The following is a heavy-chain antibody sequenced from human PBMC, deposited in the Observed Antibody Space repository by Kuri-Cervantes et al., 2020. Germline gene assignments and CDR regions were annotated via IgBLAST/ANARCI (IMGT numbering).Heavy chain of an antibody. J-gene: IGHJ5*02. V-gene: IGHV3-7*01. CDR1: GFTFSSSW. D-gene: IGHD4-17*01. Sequence: GESLKISCAASGFTFSSSWMTWVRQAPGKGLEWVTNINPYGSEINYVDSVRGRFTISRDNAKNSLYLQMNSLRAEDTAVYYCARQGPDDYRDYEGEKWFDPWGQGTLVTVSS. CDR2: INPYGSEI. CDR3: ARQGPDDYRDYEGEKWFDP.